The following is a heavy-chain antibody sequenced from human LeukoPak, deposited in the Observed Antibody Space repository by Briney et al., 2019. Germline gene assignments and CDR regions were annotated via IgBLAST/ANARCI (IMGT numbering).Heavy chain of an antibody. D-gene: IGHD3-22*01. CDR1: GGSISSSSYY. J-gene: IGHJ4*02. V-gene: IGHV4-39*01. CDR3: ARHLTNYYDSSGRRYFDY. CDR2: IYYSGST. Sequence: SETLSLTCTVSGGSISSSSYYWGWIRQPPGKGLEWIGSIYYSGSTYYNPSLKSRVTISVDTSKNQFSLKLSSVTAEDTAVYYCARHLTNYYDSSGRRYFDYWGQGTLVTVSS.